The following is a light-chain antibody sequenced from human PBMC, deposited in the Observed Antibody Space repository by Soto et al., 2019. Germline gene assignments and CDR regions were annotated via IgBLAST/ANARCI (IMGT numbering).Light chain of an antibody. CDR2: VAS. Sequence: EIVLTQSPGTLSLSPGDRATLFCRASQSVSSTHLAWYHQKPGQAPRLLIYVASTRASGIPDRFSGSGSGTDFTLTIRRLETEAFAVYYCHQYGSSPQTFGQGTKVDIK. V-gene: IGKV3-20*01. CDR1: QSVSSTH. CDR3: HQYGSSPQT. J-gene: IGKJ1*01.